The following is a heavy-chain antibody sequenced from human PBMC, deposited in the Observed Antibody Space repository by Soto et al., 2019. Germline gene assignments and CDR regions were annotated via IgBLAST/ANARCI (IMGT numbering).Heavy chain of an antibody. D-gene: IGHD3-22*01. CDR2: IVVGSGNT. CDR3: AADGYFYDSSYAFDI. CDR1: GFAFSSSA. J-gene: IGHJ3*02. Sequence: SVKVSCKASGFAFSSSAVQWVRQARGQRLEWIGWIVVGSGNTNYAQKFQERVTISRDMSTSTAYMELSSLRSEDTAVYYCAADGYFYDSSYAFDIWGLGTTVTVSS. V-gene: IGHV1-58*01.